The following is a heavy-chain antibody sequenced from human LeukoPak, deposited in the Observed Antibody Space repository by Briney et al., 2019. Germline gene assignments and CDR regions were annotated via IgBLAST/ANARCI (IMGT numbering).Heavy chain of an antibody. CDR3: ARAAKGGAFDI. Sequence: SETLSLTCAVYGGSFSGYYWSWIRQPPGKGLEWIGEINHSGSTNYNPSLKSRVTISVDTSKNQFSLELSSVTAADTAVYYCARAAKGGAFDIWGQGTMVTVSS. CDR1: GGSFSGYY. J-gene: IGHJ3*02. V-gene: IGHV4-34*01. CDR2: INHSGST. D-gene: IGHD3-16*01.